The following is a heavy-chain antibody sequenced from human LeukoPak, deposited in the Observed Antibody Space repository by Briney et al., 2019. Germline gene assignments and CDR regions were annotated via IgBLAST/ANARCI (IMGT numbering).Heavy chain of an antibody. V-gene: IGHV4-31*03. CDR3: ARRTVAATFDY. D-gene: IGHD6-19*01. CDR2: ISYSGST. CDR1: GGSISSGGYY. J-gene: IGHJ4*02. Sequence: SQTLSLTCTVSGGSISSGGYYWSWIRQHPGKGLEWIGYISYSGSTNYNPSLKSRVTISVDTSKNQFSLKLSSVTAADTAVYYCARRTVAATFDYWGQGTLVTVSS.